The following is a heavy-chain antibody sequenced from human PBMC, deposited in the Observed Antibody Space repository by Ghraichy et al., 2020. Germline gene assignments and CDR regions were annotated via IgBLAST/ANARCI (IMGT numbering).Heavy chain of an antibody. CDR2: ITIYKGDT. CDR3: ARDARWYPPPSSLNDYLMDV. CDR1: GYGFTNYG. Sequence: ASVKVSCKTSGYGFTNYGITWVRQAPGQGFEWMGWITIYKGDTKYGPKFQGRVTLTRDTSTTTAYMELRSLRPDDPAVYYCARDARWYPPPSSLNDYLMDVWGQGTTVIVSS. J-gene: IGHJ6*02. V-gene: IGHV1-18*01. D-gene: IGHD3-16*01.